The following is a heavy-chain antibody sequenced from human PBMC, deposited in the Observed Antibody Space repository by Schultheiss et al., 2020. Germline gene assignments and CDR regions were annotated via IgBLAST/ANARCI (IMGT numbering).Heavy chain of an antibody. D-gene: IGHD3-22*01. CDR3: ARHTSYDSSGYYYDY. Sequence: GSLRLSCTVSGGSISSSSYYWGWIRQPPGKGLEWIGSIYYSGSTYYNPSLKSRVTISVDTSKNQFSLKLSSVTAADTAVYYCARHTSYDSSGYYYDYWGQGTLVTVSS. V-gene: IGHV4-39*01. CDR2: IYYSGST. CDR1: GGSISSSSYY. J-gene: IGHJ4*02.